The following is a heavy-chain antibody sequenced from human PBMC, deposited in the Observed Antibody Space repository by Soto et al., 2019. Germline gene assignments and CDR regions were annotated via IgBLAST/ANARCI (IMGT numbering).Heavy chain of an antibody. CDR3: ARGRIANGYYYMDV. V-gene: IGHV4-34*01. CDR1: GGSFSGYY. CDR2: NNHSGST. D-gene: IGHD2-21*01. Sequence: SETLSLTCAVYGGSFSGYYWSWIRQPPGKGLEWIGENNHSGSTNYNPSLKSRVTISVDTSKNQFSLKLSSVTAADTAVYYCARGRIANGYYYMDVWGKGTTVTVSS. J-gene: IGHJ6*03.